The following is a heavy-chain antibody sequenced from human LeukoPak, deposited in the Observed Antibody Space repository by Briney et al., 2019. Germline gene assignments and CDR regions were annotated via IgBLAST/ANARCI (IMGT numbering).Heavy chain of an antibody. J-gene: IGHJ5*01. V-gene: IGHV3-21*01. CDR2: ISSSSSYI. Sequence: GGSLRLSCAASGFTFSSYSMNWVRQAPGKGLEWVSSISSSSSYIYYADSVKGRFTISRDNANSLFLQMNSLRAEDTAVYYCTRSSIAALAVDSWGQGTLVTVSS. CDR1: GFTFSSYS. D-gene: IGHD6-6*01. CDR3: TRSSIAALAVDS.